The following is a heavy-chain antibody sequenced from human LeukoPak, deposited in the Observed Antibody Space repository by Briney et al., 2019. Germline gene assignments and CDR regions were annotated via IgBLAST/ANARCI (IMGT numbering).Heavy chain of an antibody. Sequence: GGSLRLSCAASGFTFSSYAMSWVRQAPGKGLEWVSAISGSGGSTYYADSVKGRFTISRDNSKNTLYLQMNSLRAEDTAVYYCASFRMGATFSHDAFDIWGQGTMVTVSS. V-gene: IGHV3-23*01. CDR3: ASFRMGATFSHDAFDI. CDR1: GFTFSSYA. J-gene: IGHJ3*02. D-gene: IGHD1-26*01. CDR2: ISGSGGST.